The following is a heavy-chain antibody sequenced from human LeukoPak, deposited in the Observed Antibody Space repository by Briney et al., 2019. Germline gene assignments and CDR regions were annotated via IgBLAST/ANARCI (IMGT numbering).Heavy chain of an antibody. CDR3: ARPYYCSSTTCSYGLGH. CDR1: GFTFSTYA. Sequence: PGGSLRLSCAASGFTFSTYAIHWVRQAQGKGLEWAAIISSDGTNQHYGDSVKGRFTISRDNSRNTLYLQMNSLRVDDTAMYYCARPYYCSSTTCSYGLGHWGQGTLVTVSS. CDR2: ISSDGTNQ. V-gene: IGHV3-30*04. J-gene: IGHJ4*02. D-gene: IGHD2-2*01.